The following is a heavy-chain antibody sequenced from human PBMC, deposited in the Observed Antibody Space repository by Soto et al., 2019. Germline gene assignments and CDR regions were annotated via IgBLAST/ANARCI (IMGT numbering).Heavy chain of an antibody. CDR3: ATGRYGDY. CDR1: GYAFTTYG. V-gene: IGHV1-18*01. J-gene: IGHJ4*02. CDR2: ISAHNGNT. Sequence: QVHLVQSGAEVKKPGASVKVSCKGSGYAFTTYGITWVRQAPGQGLAWMGWISAHNGNTNNALNLQGIVSVTRDTSTGTAYMELRRLISDDTAVYYCATGRYGDYWGQGSLVTVYS. D-gene: IGHD1-1*01.